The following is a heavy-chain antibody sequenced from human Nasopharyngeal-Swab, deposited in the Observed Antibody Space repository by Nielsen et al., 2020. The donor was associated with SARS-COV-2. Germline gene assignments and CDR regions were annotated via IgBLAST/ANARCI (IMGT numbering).Heavy chain of an antibody. J-gene: IGHJ4*02. CDR3: VHSTGWRLDY. V-gene: IGHV2-5*02. CDR2: LYWDDDN. CDR1: GFSLSTSKVG. Sequence: SGPTLVKPSQTLTLTCTFSGFSLSTSKVGVSWVRQLPGKDLKWLALLYWDDDNRYSPSLKNRITITRDTSKNQVVLTMTNMDPVDTATYYCVHSTGWRLDYWGQGTLVTVSS. D-gene: IGHD6-19*01.